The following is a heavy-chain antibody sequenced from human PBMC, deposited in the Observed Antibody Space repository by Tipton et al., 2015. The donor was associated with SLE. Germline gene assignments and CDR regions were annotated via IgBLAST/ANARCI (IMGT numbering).Heavy chain of an antibody. Sequence: TLSLPCTVSGGSISSKSYYWSWIRQTPGKGLEWIGYVHTSGSTIYNSSLKSRVAISVDTSKKQVSLKLNSVTAADTAEYYCARGKTRVEYWGQGTLVTVSS. CDR1: GGSISSKSYY. CDR3: ARGKTRVEY. J-gene: IGHJ4*02. D-gene: IGHD2-2*01. CDR2: VHTSGST. V-gene: IGHV4-61*09.